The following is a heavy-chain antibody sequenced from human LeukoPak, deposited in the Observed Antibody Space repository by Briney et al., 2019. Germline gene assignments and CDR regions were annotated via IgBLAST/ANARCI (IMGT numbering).Heavy chain of an antibody. J-gene: IGHJ4*02. V-gene: IGHV5-51*01. CDR2: IYPGDSDT. Sequence: GESLKISCKGSGYSFTSYWIGWVRQMPGKGLEWMGIIYPGDSDTRYSPSFQGQVTISADKSISTAYLQWSSLKASDTAMYYCARLNTGLYYYDSSGYSHFDYWGQGTLVTVSS. D-gene: IGHD3-22*01. CDR3: ARLNTGLYYYDSSGYSHFDY. CDR1: GYSFTSYW.